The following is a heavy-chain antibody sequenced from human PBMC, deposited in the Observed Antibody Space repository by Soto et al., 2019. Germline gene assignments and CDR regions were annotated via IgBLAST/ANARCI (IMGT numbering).Heavy chain of an antibody. V-gene: IGHV1-58*02. CDR2: IVVGSGHT. CDR1: GFTFTSSA. CDR3: AADSRYCSGGNCEDY. J-gene: IGHJ4*02. D-gene: IGHD2-15*01. Sequence: QMQLVQSGPEVKKPGTSVKVSCKASGFTFTSSAMQWVRQARGQRLEWIGWIVVGSGHTNYAQKFQERVTITRDMSXXPAYMELSSRRTEDPAVYYCAADSRYCSGGNCEDYWGQGPLVTVSS.